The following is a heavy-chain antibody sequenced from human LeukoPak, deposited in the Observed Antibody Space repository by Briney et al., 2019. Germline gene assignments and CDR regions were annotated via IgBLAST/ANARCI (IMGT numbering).Heavy chain of an antibody. J-gene: IGHJ4*02. CDR3: AKGMGPAKITSSDY. V-gene: IGHV3-23*01. D-gene: IGHD1-26*01. CDR1: GFTFSSYA. Sequence: PGGSLRLSCAASGFTFSSYAMSWVRQAPGKGLEWVSAISGSGGSTYYADSVKGRFTISRDNSKNTLYLQMNSLRAEDTAVYYCAKGMGPAKITSSDYWGQGALVTVSS. CDR2: ISGSGGST.